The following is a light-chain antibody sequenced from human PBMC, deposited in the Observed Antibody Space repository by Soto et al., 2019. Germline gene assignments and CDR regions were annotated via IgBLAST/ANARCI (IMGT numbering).Light chain of an antibody. CDR3: SSSSSSNTLL. Sequence: QAVVTQPASVSGSPGQSITISCTGTSSDVGGYNYVSWYQQHPGKAPKLMIYEVNNRPSGVSNRFSGSKSGDTASLTISGLQAEDEADYYCSSSSSSNTLLFGGGTKLTVL. V-gene: IGLV2-14*01. J-gene: IGLJ2*01. CDR2: EVN. CDR1: SSDVGGYNY.